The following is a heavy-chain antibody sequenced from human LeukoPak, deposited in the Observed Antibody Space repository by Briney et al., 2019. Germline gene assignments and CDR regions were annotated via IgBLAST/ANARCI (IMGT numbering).Heavy chain of an antibody. CDR2: INPNSGDT. D-gene: IGHD3/OR15-3a*01. J-gene: IGHJ3*02. CDR3: AREDWGFDAFDI. V-gene: IGHV1-2*02. CDR1: GYTFTGYY. Sequence: ASVKVSCKASGYTFTGYYMHWVRQAPGQGLKWMGWINPNSGDTNYAQKFQGRVTMTRDTSISTAYMELSRLRSDDTAVYYCAREDWGFDAFDIWGQGTMVTVSS.